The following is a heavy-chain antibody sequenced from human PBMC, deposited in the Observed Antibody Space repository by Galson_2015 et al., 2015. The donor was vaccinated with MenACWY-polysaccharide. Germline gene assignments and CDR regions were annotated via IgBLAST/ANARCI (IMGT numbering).Heavy chain of an antibody. CDR2: INSDGTSK. CDR1: GFTFSSDW. J-gene: IGHJ4*02. CDR3: ARDPLWDRTVGFDY. Sequence: SLRLSCAASGFTFSSDWMHWVRQAPGKGLVWISRINSDGTSKTHADSVKGRFTISRDNAKNTLYLQMNSLRAEDTAVYYCARDPLWDRTVGFDYWGQGTLVTVSS. V-gene: IGHV3-74*01. D-gene: IGHD3-16*01.